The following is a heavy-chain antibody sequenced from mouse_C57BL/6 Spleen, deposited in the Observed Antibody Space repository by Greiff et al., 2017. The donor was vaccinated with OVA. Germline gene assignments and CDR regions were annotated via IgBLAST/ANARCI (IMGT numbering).Heavy chain of an antibody. Sequence: EVQLQQSGPELVKPGASVKISCKASGYTFTDYYMNWVKQSHGKSLEWIGDINPNNGGTSYNQKFKGKATLTVDKPSSTAYMELRSLTSEDSAVYYCARFRFTPGWFDVWGTGTTVTVSS. CDR3: ARFRFTPGWFDV. CDR1: GYTFTDYY. J-gene: IGHJ1*03. CDR2: INPNNGGT. V-gene: IGHV1-26*01.